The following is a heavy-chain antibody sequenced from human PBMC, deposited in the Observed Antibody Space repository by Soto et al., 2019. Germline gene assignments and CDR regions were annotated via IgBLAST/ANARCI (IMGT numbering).Heavy chain of an antibody. V-gene: IGHV3-21*01. Sequence: ESVGGLVKPGGSLRLSCAASGFTFSSYSMNWVRQAPGKGLEWVSSISSSSSYIYYADSVKGRFTISRDNAKNSLYLQMNSLRAEDTAVYYCARDTYCSGGSCYSMLSAYWGQGTLVTVSS. CDR1: GFTFSSYS. CDR3: ARDTYCSGGSCYSMLSAY. D-gene: IGHD2-15*01. J-gene: IGHJ4*02. CDR2: ISSSSSYI.